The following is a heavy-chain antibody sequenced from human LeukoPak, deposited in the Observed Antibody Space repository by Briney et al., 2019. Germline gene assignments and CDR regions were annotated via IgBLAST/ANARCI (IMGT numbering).Heavy chain of an antibody. V-gene: IGHV3-33*01. J-gene: IGHJ4*02. D-gene: IGHD6-6*01. CDR1: GFTFSSYG. CDR3: ARDLVGSSSSQAAY. Sequence: GRSLRLSCAASGFTFSSYGMHWVRQAPGKGLEWVAVMWYDGSNKYYADSVKGRFTISRDNSKNTLYLQMNSLRAEDTAVYYCARDLVGSSSSQAAYWGQGTLVTVSS. CDR2: MWYDGSNK.